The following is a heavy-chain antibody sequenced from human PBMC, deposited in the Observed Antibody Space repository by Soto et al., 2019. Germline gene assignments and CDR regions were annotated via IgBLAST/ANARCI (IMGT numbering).Heavy chain of an antibody. CDR3: ARAYCSGGSCYSGLFYYFDY. D-gene: IGHD2-15*01. J-gene: IGHJ4*02. CDR1: GGTFSSYA. Sequence: SVKVSCKASGGTFSSYAISWVRQAPGQGLEWMGGIIPIFGTANYAQKFQGRVTVTADKSTSTAYMELSSLRSEDTAVYYCARAYCSGGSCYSGLFYYFDYWGQGTLVTVSS. V-gene: IGHV1-69*06. CDR2: IIPIFGTA.